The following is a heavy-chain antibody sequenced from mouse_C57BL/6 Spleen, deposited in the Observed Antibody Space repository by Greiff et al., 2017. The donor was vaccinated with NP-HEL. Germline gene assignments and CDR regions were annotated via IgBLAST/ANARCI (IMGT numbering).Heavy chain of an antibody. Sequence: VQLQQSGPVLVKPGASVKMSCKASGYTFTDYYMNWVKQSHGKSLEWIGVINPYNGGTSYNQKFKGKATLTVDKSSSTAYMELNSLTSEDSAVYYCARFTTVDAMDYWGQGTSVTVSS. CDR1: GYTFTDYY. CDR3: ARFTTVDAMDY. CDR2: INPYNGGT. V-gene: IGHV1-19*01. J-gene: IGHJ4*01. D-gene: IGHD1-1*01.